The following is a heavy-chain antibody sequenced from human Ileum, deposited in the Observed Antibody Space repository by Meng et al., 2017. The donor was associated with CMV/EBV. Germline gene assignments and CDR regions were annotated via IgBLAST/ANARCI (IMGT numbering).Heavy chain of an antibody. CDR2: IIPILGIA. CDR3: ARLPGGEVREQQNWFDP. Sequence: GTLRRYTVSWVPPAPGRGVEWMGRIIPILGIANYAQKFQGRVTITADKSTSTAYMELSSLRSEDTAVYYCARLPGGEVREQQNWFDPWGQGTLVTVSS. J-gene: IGHJ5*02. CDR1: GTLRRYT. V-gene: IGHV1-69*02. D-gene: IGHD3-10*01.